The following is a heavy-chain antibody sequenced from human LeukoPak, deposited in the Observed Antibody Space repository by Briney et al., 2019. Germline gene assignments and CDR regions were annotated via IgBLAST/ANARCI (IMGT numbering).Heavy chain of an antibody. CDR3: ARDRGYYGSKSYSQGSYFDY. D-gene: IGHD3-10*01. CDR1: GDFVSSGSYY. CDR2: NYHSGNN. Sequence: PSETLSLTCTVSGDFVSSGSYYWSWLRQPPGKGLEWTGYNYHSGNNNYNPSLESRVTISVDTSKNQFSLTLTSVTAADTAVYYCARDRGYYGSKSYSQGSYFDYWGRGSLVTVSS. J-gene: IGHJ4*02. V-gene: IGHV4-61*01.